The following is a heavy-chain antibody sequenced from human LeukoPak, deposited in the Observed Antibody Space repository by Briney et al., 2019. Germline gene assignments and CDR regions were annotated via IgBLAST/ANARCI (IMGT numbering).Heavy chain of an antibody. CDR1: GFTFSSYS. J-gene: IGHJ3*02. Sequence: PGGSLRLSCAASGFTFSSYSMNWVRQAPGKGLEWVSSISTSSSYIYSADSVKGRFTISRDNAKNSLYLQMYSLRAEDTAVYYCVREGTSVTAKDALDIWGQGTMVTVSS. CDR2: ISTSSSYI. V-gene: IGHV3-21*01. CDR3: VREGTSVTAKDALDI. D-gene: IGHD4-17*01.